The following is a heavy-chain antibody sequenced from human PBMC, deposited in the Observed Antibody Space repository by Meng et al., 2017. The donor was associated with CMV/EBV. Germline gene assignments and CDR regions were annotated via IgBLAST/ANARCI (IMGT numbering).Heavy chain of an antibody. Sequence: SGPTLVKPPQTLTLTCTFSGFSLSSSGVAVGWIRQPPGKGLEWIGEINHSGSTNYNPSLKSRVTISVDTSKNQFSLKLSSVTAADTAVYYCARDSGRPLTYYYDSSGYYTFDYWGQGTLVTVSS. CDR1: GFSLSSSGV. V-gene: IGHV4-39*07. D-gene: IGHD3-22*01. CDR3: ARDSGRPLTYYYDSSGYYTFDY. CDR2: INHSGST. J-gene: IGHJ4*02.